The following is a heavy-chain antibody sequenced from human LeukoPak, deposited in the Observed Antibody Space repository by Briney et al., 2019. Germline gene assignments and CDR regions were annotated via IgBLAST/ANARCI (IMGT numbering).Heavy chain of an antibody. CDR1: GYTFTSYD. CDR3: ARGRMIAAAGNLPSNSVSNWFDP. Sequence: ASVKVSCKASGYTFTSYDINWVRQATGQGLEWMGWMNPNSGNTGYAQKFQGRVTMTRNTSISTAYMELSSLRSEDTAVYYCARGRMIAAAGNLPSNSVSNWFDPWGQGTLVTVSS. CDR2: MNPNSGNT. V-gene: IGHV1-8*01. J-gene: IGHJ5*02. D-gene: IGHD6-13*01.